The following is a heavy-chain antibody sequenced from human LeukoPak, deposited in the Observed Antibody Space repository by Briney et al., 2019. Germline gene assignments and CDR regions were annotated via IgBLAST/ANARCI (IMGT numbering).Heavy chain of an antibody. D-gene: IGHD3-9*01. V-gene: IGHV3-23*01. CDR3: HKAAYDILTGYYAFDI. Sequence: PGGSLRLSCAASGFTFSSYAMSWVRQAPGKGLEWISTISGSGGSTYYADSVKGRFTISRVNSKNTPYLQMTGLRAEDTVFFFWHKAAYDILTGYYAFDIWGQGTMVTASS. CDR1: GFTFSSYA. CDR2: ISGSGGST. J-gene: IGHJ3*02.